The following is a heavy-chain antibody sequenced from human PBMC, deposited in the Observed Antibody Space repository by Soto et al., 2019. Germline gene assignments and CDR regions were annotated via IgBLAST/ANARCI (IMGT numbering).Heavy chain of an antibody. Sequence: ASVKVSCKASGYTFTSYDINWVRQATGQGLEWMGWMNPNSGNTGYAQKFQGRVTMTRNTSISTAYMELSSPRSEDTAVYYCARAEITIFGVVVWGYYYYGMDVWGQGTTVTVSS. CDR3: ARAEITIFGVVVWGYYYYGMDV. J-gene: IGHJ6*02. CDR1: GYTFTSYD. CDR2: MNPNSGNT. V-gene: IGHV1-8*01. D-gene: IGHD3-3*01.